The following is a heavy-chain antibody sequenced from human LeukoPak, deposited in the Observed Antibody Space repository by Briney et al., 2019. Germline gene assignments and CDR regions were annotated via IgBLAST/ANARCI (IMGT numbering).Heavy chain of an antibody. J-gene: IGHJ5*02. D-gene: IGHD6-13*01. CDR1: GFTVSSNY. Sequence: GGSLRLSCAASGFTVSSNYMSWVRQAPGKGLEWVSVIYSGGSTYYADSVKGRFTISRDNSKNTLYLQMNSLRAEDTAVYYCVRVLSSSWYSPWGQGTLVTVSS. CDR3: VRVLSSSWYSP. CDR2: IYSGGST. V-gene: IGHV3-53*01.